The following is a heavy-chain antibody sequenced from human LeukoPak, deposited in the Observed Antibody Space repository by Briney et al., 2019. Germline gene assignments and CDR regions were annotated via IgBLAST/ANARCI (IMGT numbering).Heavy chain of an antibody. J-gene: IGHJ5*02. CDR3: ARDRSSTGPLDP. CDR1: GGSISSGTHY. CDR2: IHTSGST. V-gene: IGHV4-31*03. D-gene: IGHD1-1*01. Sequence: SEILSLTCTVSGGSISSGTHYWSWIRQHPGKGLEWIGYIHTSGSTYYNPSLKSRVTISIDTSNNQLSLKVSSVTAADTAVYYCARDRSSTGPLDPWGQGTLFTVSP.